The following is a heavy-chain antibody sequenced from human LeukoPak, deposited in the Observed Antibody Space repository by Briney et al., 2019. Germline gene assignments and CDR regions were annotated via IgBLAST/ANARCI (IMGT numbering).Heavy chain of an antibody. CDR3: AKDSRSGAVAGSLDY. J-gene: IGHJ4*02. Sequence: GGSLRLSCAASGFTFSNNAMSWVRQAPGKGLEWVSGITGSGGNTYYADSVKGRFTISRDNSKNTLYLQMNSLRAEDTAVYYCAKDSRSGAVAGSLDYWGQGTLVTASS. V-gene: IGHV3-23*01. CDR1: GFTFSNNA. CDR2: ITGSGGNT. D-gene: IGHD6-19*01.